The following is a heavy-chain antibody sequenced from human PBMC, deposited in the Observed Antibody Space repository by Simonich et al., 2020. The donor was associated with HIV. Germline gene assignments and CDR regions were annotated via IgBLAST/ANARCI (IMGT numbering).Heavy chain of an antibody. D-gene: IGHD3-10*01. CDR2: INPNGGGT. J-gene: IGHJ6*02. CDR1: GYTFNGYY. CDR3: ARVLTMAREVISHYAMDV. V-gene: IGHV1-2*06. Sequence: QVQLVQSGADMKKPGASVKVSCKASGYTFNGYYIHWVRQAPEQGLEWEGRINPNGGGTNYAQMFQGRVTMTRDTSISTAYMELSRLRSDDTAFYYCARVLTMAREVISHYAMDVWGQGTTVTVSS.